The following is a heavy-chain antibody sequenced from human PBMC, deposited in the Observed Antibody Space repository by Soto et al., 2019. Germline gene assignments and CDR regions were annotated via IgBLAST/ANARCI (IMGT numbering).Heavy chain of an antibody. D-gene: IGHD6-13*01. V-gene: IGHV4-31*03. CDR3: ARGGSSSFFHDAFDI. Sequence: PSETLSLTCTVSGGSISSGGYYWSWIRQHPGKGLEWIGYIYYSGSTYYNPSLKSRVTISVDTSKNQFSLKLSSVTAADTAVYYCARGGSSSFFHDAFDIWGQGTMVTVSS. CDR2: IYYSGST. J-gene: IGHJ3*02. CDR1: GGSISSGGYY.